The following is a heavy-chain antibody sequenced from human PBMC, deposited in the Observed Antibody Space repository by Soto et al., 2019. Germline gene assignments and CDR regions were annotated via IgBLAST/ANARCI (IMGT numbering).Heavy chain of an antibody. CDR3: ARPVTSRRYFDY. Sequence: QVQLVESGGGVVQPGRSLRLSCAASGFTFSSYAMHWVRQAPGKGLEWVAVISYDGSNKYYADSVKGRFTISRDNSKNTLYLQMNSLGAEDTAVYYCARPVTSRRYFDYWGQGTLVTVSS. J-gene: IGHJ4*02. V-gene: IGHV3-30-3*01. CDR2: ISYDGSNK. CDR1: GFTFSSYA. D-gene: IGHD4-4*01.